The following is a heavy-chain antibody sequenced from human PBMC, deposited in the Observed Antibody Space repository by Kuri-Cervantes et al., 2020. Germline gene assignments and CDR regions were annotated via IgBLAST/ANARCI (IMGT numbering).Heavy chain of an antibody. J-gene: IGHJ5*02. CDR2: INPSGGST. D-gene: IGHD2-2*02. CDR3: ARDWADYSSTSCYSSNWFDP. V-gene: IGHV1-46*01. CDR1: GYTFTSYY. Sequence: ASVKVSCKASGYTFTSYYMHWVRQAPGQGLEWMGIINPSGGSTSYAQKFQGRVTMTRDTSTSTVYMELSSLRSEDTAVYYCARDWADYSSTSCYSSNWFDPWGQASLITVSS.